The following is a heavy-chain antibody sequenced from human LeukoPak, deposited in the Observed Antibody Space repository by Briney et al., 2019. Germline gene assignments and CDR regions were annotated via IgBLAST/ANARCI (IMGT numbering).Heavy chain of an antibody. CDR2: IYPGGSDI. D-gene: IGHD3-10*02. V-gene: IGHV5-51*01. CDR3: ARTVITATNVRGVTTHYYYYMDV. J-gene: IGHJ6*03. CDR1: GYTFTGYW. Sequence: GESLMISCKGSGYTFTGYWIGWVRQMPGKGLEWMGIIYPGGSDIKYSPSFQGQVTISADKSISTAYLQWSSLKASDTAMYYCARTVITATNVRGVTTHYYYYMDVWGKGTTVTVSS.